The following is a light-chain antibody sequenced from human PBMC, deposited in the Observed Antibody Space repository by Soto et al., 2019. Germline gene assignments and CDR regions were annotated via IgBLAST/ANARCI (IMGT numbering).Light chain of an antibody. CDR1: SSDVGNYNL. Sequence: QSALTQPASVSGSAGQSITISCTGTSSDVGNYNLVSWYLHHPGKAPKLLIYEDTKRPSGVSNRFPGSRSGNTASLTVSGLQAEDETDYYCCSYAGSSTYVFGTGTKVTVL. V-gene: IGLV2-23*01. CDR2: EDT. J-gene: IGLJ1*01. CDR3: CSYAGSSTYV.